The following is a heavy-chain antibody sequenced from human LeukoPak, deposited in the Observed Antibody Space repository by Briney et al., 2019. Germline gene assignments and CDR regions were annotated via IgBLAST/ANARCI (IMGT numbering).Heavy chain of an antibody. CDR3: ARGTGIVATITDYYYGMDV. CDR2: IIPILGIA. D-gene: IGHD5-12*01. V-gene: IGHV1-69*04. J-gene: IGHJ6*02. Sequence: SVKVSCKASGGTFSSYAISWVRQAPGQGLEWMGRIIPILGIANYAQKFQGRVTITADKSTSTAYMELSSLGSEDTAVYYCARGTGIVATITDYYYGMDVWGQGTTVTVSS. CDR1: GGTFSSYA.